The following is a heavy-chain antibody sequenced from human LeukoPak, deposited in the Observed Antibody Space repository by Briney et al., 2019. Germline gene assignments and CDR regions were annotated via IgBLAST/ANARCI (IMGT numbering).Heavy chain of an antibody. J-gene: IGHJ6*03. D-gene: IGHD4-17*01. Sequence: SETLSLTCSVSGGSISSDYWTWIRQPPGKGLEWIGYIFYSGSTNYNPSLKSRVTISLDTSKNQFSLKLSSVTAADTAVYYCARVVDYGDYGSPGYYYYMDVWGKGTTVTVSS. CDR3: ARVVDYGDYGSPGYYYYMDV. V-gene: IGHV4-59*01. CDR1: GGSISSDY. CDR2: IFYSGST.